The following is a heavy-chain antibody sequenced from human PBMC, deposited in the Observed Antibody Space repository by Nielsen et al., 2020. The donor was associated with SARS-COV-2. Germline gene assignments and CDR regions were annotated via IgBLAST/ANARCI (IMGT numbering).Heavy chain of an antibody. J-gene: IGHJ4*02. CDR3: ATNFPGTTVDY. Sequence: SETLSLTCTVSGGSISSGSYYWSWIRQPAGKGLEWIGRIYTSGSTNYNPSLKSRVTISVDTSKNQFSLKLSSVTAADTAVYYCATNFPGTTVDYWGQGTLVTVSS. CDR2: IYTSGST. CDR1: GGSISSGSYY. D-gene: IGHD1-1*01. V-gene: IGHV4-61*02.